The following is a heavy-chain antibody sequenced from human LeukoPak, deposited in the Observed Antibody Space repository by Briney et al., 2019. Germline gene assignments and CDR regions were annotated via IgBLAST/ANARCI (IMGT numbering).Heavy chain of an antibody. CDR1: GYTFTNYG. D-gene: IGHD3-22*01. Sequence: ASVKVSFKASGYTFTNYGISWVRQAPGQGLEWMGWISAYNGNTNYAQKLQGRVTMTTDTSTSTAYMELRSVRSDDTAVYYCARDYYDSSGYAEYFQHWGQGTLVTVSS. CDR2: ISAYNGNT. V-gene: IGHV1-18*01. CDR3: ARDYYDSSGYAEYFQH. J-gene: IGHJ1*01.